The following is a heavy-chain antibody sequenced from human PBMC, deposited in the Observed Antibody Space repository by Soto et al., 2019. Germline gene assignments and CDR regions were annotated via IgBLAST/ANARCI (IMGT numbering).Heavy chain of an antibody. D-gene: IGHD3-9*01. CDR3: ARAVLRYFDWLLRGDYYYGMDV. J-gene: IGHJ6*02. CDR1: GDSVSSNSAA. V-gene: IGHV6-1*01. CDR2: TYYRSKWYN. Sequence: SQTLSLTCAISGDSVSSNSAAWNWIRQSPSRGLEWLGRTYYRSKWYNDYAVSVKSRITINPDTSKNQFSLQLNSVTPEDTAVYYCARAVLRYFDWLLRGDYYYGMDVWGQGTTVTVSS.